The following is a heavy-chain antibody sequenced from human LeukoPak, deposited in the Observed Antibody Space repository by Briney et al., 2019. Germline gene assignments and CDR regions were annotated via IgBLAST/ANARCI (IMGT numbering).Heavy chain of an antibody. V-gene: IGHV3-66*01. CDR2: IYSGGST. CDR1: GFTVSSNY. CDR3: ARSTVTYLFDY. J-gene: IGHJ4*02. D-gene: IGHD4-17*01. Sequence: GGSLRLSCAASGFTVSSNYMSWVRQAPGKGLEWVSVIYSGGSTYYADSVKGRFTISRDNSKNTLYLQMNSLRAEDTAVYYCARSTVTYLFDYWGQGTLVTVSS.